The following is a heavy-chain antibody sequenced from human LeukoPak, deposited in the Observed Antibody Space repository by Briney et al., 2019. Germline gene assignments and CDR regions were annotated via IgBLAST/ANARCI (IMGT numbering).Heavy chain of an antibody. Sequence: GGSLRLSCVASGFTFSENWMHWVRQAPGKGLAWVSHINRDGGLTNYADSVKGRFTISRDNARNTVYLQMSSLRVEDTAIYFCAREEHRLAEAGTSAFGLGGQGTMVTVST. CDR3: AREEHRLAEAGTSAFGL. V-gene: IGHV3-74*01. CDR1: GFTFSENW. J-gene: IGHJ3*01. CDR2: INRDGGLT. D-gene: IGHD6-13*01.